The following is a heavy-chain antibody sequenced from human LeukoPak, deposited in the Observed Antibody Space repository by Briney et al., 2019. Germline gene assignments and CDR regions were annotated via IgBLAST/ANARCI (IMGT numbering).Heavy chain of an antibody. Sequence: PGGSLRLSCAASGFTFSNYGMNWVRQAPGKGLEWVSSTSSSNTYIYYADSVKGRFTISRDNSKNTLYLQMNSLRAEDTAVYYCAKAASRIAAAGTFAYYYYYMDVWGKGTTVTVSS. V-gene: IGHV3-21*04. CDR3: AKAASRIAAAGTFAYYYYYMDV. CDR2: TSSSNTYI. CDR1: GFTFSNYG. J-gene: IGHJ6*03. D-gene: IGHD6-13*01.